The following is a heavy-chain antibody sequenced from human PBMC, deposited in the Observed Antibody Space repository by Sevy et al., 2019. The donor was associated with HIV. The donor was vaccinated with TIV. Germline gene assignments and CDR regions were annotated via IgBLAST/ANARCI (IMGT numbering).Heavy chain of an antibody. V-gene: IGHV4-39*01. Sequence: SETLSLTCTVSGASISSSGYYWGWIRQPPGKGLEWIASINYSGSTFYNPSLKSRVTISADTSKNQFSLHLNSVTAADTAIYYCAGPILTYNNGWSYYDYWGQGTVVTVSS. CDR2: INYSGST. CDR1: GASISSSGYY. J-gene: IGHJ4*02. CDR3: AGPILTYNNGWSYYDY. D-gene: IGHD6-19*01.